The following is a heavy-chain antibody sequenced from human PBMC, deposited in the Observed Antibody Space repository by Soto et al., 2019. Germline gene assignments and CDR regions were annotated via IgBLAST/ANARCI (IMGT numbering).Heavy chain of an antibody. Sequence: GASVKVSCKASGYTFSSYFVHWVRQAPGQGLKWMGMINPSTGRATYTNNFQGRVTLTRDTSTSTVYMELSSLRSDATAVYYCARGGYFDRSGYYDYWGQGTLVTVSS. CDR2: INPSTGRA. J-gene: IGHJ4*02. CDR1: GYTFSSYF. CDR3: ARGGYFDRSGYYDY. D-gene: IGHD3-22*01. V-gene: IGHV1-46*01.